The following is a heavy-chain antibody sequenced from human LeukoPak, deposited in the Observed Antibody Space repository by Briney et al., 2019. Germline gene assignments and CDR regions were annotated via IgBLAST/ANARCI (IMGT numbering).Heavy chain of an antibody. CDR2: IYPGDSDT. V-gene: IGHV5-51*01. CDR3: ARHVSGRAVAGTVWWFDP. D-gene: IGHD6-19*01. Sequence: GESLKISCKGFGYSFSSYWIGWVRQMPGKGLEWMGIIYPGDSDTRYSPSFQGQVTISADKSISTAYLQWSSLKASDTAMYYCARHVSGRAVAGTVWWFDPWGQGTLVTVSS. J-gene: IGHJ5*02. CDR1: GYSFSSYW.